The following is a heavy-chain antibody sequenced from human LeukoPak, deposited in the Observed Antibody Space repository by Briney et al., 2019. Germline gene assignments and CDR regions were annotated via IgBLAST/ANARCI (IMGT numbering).Heavy chain of an antibody. Sequence: SETLSLTCTVSGGSISSSSYYWGWIRQPPGKGLEWIGSIYYSGSTYYNPSLKSRVTISVDTSKNQFSLKLSSVTAADTAVYYCATRIAAAGTPWDYWGQGTLVTVSS. D-gene: IGHD6-13*01. CDR3: ATRIAAAGTPWDY. CDR1: GGSISSSSYY. V-gene: IGHV4-39*01. J-gene: IGHJ4*02. CDR2: IYYSGST.